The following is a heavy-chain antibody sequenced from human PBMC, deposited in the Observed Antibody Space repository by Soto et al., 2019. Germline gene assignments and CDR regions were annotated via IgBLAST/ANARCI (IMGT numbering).Heavy chain of an antibody. Sequence: SETLPLTSTVSGGSISSYYLSWIRQPPGKGLEWIGYIYYSGSTNYNPSLKSRVTISVDTSKNQFSLKLSSVTAADTAVYYCARVWGGAFDIWGQGTMVTVSS. J-gene: IGHJ3*02. CDR3: ARVWGGAFDI. CDR2: IYYSGST. CDR1: GGSISSYY. V-gene: IGHV4-59*01. D-gene: IGHD3-10*01.